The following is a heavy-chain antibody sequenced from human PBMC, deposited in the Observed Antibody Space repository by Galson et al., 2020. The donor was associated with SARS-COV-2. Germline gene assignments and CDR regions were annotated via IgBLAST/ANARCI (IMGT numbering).Heavy chain of an antibody. V-gene: IGHV5-51*01. CDR2: IYPGDSDI. J-gene: IGHJ2*01. Sequence: GESLKISCKGSGYSFTTYWIGWVRQMPGKGLEWMGIIYPGDSDIKYSPSFQGQVTISADKSISTAYLQWSSLKASDTAMYYCARHSVSGNWYFDVWGRGTLLTVSS. D-gene: IGHD6-19*01. CDR1: GYSFTTYW. CDR3: ARHSVSGNWYFDV.